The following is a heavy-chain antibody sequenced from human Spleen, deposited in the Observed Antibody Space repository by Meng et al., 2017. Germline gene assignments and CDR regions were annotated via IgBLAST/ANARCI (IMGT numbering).Heavy chain of an antibody. CDR2: ISSGGSTI. D-gene: IGHD3-10*01. Sequence: GGSLRLSCAASGFTFSEYYMSWIRQAPGKGLEWVSYISSGGSTISYADSVKGRFTISRDNSKNTLYLQMGSLRAEDMAVYYCARDREVRGVSMYFDPWGQGTLVTVSS. J-gene: IGHJ5*02. V-gene: IGHV3-11*04. CDR3: ARDREVRGVSMYFDP. CDR1: GFTFSEYY.